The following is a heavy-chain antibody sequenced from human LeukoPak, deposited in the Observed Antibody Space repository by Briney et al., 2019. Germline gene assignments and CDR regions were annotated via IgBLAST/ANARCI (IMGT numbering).Heavy chain of an antibody. D-gene: IGHD6-19*01. J-gene: IGHJ4*02. CDR2: ISSSGDNT. CDR1: GFPFSNFA. Sequence: GGSLRLSCAASGFPFSNFAMSWVRQAPGKGLEWVSAISSSGDNTYYTDSVKGRFTLSRDNSKKTLYLQMNSLRAEDTALYFCAKDPDFSSGWYLVDYWGQGTLVTVSP. V-gene: IGHV3-23*01. CDR3: AKDPDFSSGWYLVDY.